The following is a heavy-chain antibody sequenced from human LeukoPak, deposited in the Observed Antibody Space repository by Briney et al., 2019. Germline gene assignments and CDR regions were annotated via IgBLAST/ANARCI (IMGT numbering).Heavy chain of an antibody. Sequence: SETLSLTCTVSGGSISSSSYYWGWIRQPPGKGLEWIGSIYYSGSTYYNPSLKSRVTISVDTSKNQFSLKLSSVTAADTAVYYCARDLRGGSDYWGQGTLVTVSS. D-gene: IGHD3-16*01. CDR2: IYYSGST. J-gene: IGHJ4*02. CDR3: ARDLRGGSDY. V-gene: IGHV4-39*02. CDR1: GGSISSSSYY.